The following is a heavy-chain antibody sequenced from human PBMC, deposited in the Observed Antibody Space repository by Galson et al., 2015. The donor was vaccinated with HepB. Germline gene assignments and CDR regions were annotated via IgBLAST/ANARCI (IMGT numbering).Heavy chain of an antibody. CDR1: GDSVSSNTAT. CDR2: TYHWSQLST. CDR3: ARGIAPGGLPRFDY. V-gene: IGHV6-1*01. Sequence: CAISGDSVSSNTATWNWFRQSPSRGLEWLGRTYHWSQLSTEYAESLKSRLTVNSDTSKNQFSLQLNSVSPEDTDVYYCARGIAPGGLPRFDYWSQGTLVIVSS. D-gene: IGHD6-13*01. J-gene: IGHJ4*02.